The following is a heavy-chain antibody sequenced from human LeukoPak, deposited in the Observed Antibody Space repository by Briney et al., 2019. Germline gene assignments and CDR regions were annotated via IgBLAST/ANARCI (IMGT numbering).Heavy chain of an antibody. CDR1: GGTFISYA. V-gene: IGHV1-69*13. CDR2: IIPIFGTA. CDR3: AREYCSSTSCYTGWFDP. Sequence: SVKVSCKASGGTFISYAISWVRQAPGQGLEWMGGIIPIFGTANYAQKFQGRVTITADEFTSTAYMELSSLRSEDTAVYYCAREYCSSTSCYTGWFDPWGQGTLVTVSS. J-gene: IGHJ5*02. D-gene: IGHD2-2*02.